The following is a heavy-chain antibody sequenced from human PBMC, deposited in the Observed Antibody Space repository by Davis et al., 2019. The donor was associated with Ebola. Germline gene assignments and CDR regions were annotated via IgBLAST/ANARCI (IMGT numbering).Heavy chain of an antibody. Sequence: GESLKISCAASGFTFSSYAMHWVRQAPGKGLVWVSRINSDGSSTSYADSVKGRFTISRDNAKNTLYLQMNSLRAEDTAVYYCASRRLERPDYWGQGTLVTVSS. D-gene: IGHD1-1*01. CDR2: INSDGSST. J-gene: IGHJ4*02. CDR3: ASRRLERPDY. CDR1: GFTFSSYA. V-gene: IGHV3-74*01.